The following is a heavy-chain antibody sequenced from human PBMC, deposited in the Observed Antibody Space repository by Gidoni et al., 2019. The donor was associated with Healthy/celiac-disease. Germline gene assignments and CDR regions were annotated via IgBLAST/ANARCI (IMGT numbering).Heavy chain of an antibody. CDR1: GFTFSSYS. CDR3: ARESGGKGEVYFDY. V-gene: IGHV3-48*01. D-gene: IGHD2-15*01. CDR2: ISSSSSTI. J-gene: IGHJ4*02. Sequence: EVQRVESGGGLVQHGGSLGLACAASGFTFSSYSMNWVRLAPGKGLEGVSYISSSSSTIYYADSVTGRFTITRDKAKNSLYLQMNSLRAQDTAVYYCARESGGKGEVYFDYWGQGTLVTVSS.